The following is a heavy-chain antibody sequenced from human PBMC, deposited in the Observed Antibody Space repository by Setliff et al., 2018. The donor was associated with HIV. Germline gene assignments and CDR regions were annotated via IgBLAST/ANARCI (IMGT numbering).Heavy chain of an antibody. V-gene: IGHV4-39*01. CDR3: ARQSGYTRGWDIFGVVAGSFDI. J-gene: IGHJ3*02. CDR1: GGSISSGTYY. Sequence: KPSETLSLTCSVSGGSISSGTYYWGWIRQPPGKGLEWIGTIYYSGNTYYRPSLKSRVTISVDTSTNQFSLRLNSVTAADTAVYFCARQSGYTRGWDIFGVVAGSFDIWGQGTMVTVS. D-gene: IGHD3-3*01. CDR2: IYYSGNT.